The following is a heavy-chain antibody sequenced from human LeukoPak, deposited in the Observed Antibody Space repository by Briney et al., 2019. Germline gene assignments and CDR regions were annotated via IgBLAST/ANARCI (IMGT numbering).Heavy chain of an antibody. V-gene: IGHV3-7*01. CDR3: ARASAVAGTRDY. CDR2: IKEDGSAT. Sequence: GGSLRLSCAASGFAFNGYWMSWVRQAPGKGLEWVANIKEDGSATYYVDSVKGRFTISRDNAKNSLYLQMNSLRAEDTAMYYCARASAVAGTRDYWGQGTLVTVSS. D-gene: IGHD6-19*01. CDR1: GFAFNGYW. J-gene: IGHJ4*02.